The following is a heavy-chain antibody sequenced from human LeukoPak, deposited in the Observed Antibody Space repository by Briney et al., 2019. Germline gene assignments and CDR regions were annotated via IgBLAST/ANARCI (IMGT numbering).Heavy chain of an antibody. CDR1: GYTLTELS. Sequence: ASVKVSCKVSGYTLTELSMHWVRQAPGKGLEWMGGFDPEDGETIYAQKFQGRVTMTEDTSTDTAYMELSSLRSEDTVVYYCAAYGDYVNYYYGMDVWGQGTTVTVSS. CDR3: AAYGDYVNYYYGMDV. CDR2: FDPEDGET. D-gene: IGHD4-17*01. V-gene: IGHV1-24*01. J-gene: IGHJ6*02.